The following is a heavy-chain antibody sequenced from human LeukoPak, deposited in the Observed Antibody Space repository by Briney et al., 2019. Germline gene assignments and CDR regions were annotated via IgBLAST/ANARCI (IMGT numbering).Heavy chain of an antibody. Sequence: ASVKVSCKASRYTFTGYYMHWVRQAPGQGLEWMGWINPNSGDTNYAQKFQGRVTMTGDTSITTVYMELSRLRSDDTAVYFCASGWSITGWYNNWFDPWGQGTLVTVSS. CDR1: RYTFTGYY. J-gene: IGHJ5*02. V-gene: IGHV1-2*02. D-gene: IGHD6-19*01. CDR3: ASGWSITGWYNNWFDP. CDR2: INPNSGDT.